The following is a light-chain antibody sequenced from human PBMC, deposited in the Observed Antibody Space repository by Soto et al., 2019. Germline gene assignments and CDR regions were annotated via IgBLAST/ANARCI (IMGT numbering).Light chain of an antibody. CDR2: TNN. Sequence: QSVLTQPPSTSGTPGQRVTISCSGSSSNIGTNSVNWYQQLPGTAPRLIIYTNNERPSGVPDRFSGSKSGTSASLAISGLQSEDEADYYCAAWDDSLNGYVFGTGTQLTVL. CDR1: SSNIGTNS. V-gene: IGLV1-44*01. J-gene: IGLJ1*01. CDR3: AAWDDSLNGYV.